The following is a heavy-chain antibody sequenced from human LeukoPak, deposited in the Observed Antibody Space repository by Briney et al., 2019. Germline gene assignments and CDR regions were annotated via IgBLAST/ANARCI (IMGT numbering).Heavy chain of an antibody. V-gene: IGHV4-34*01. Sequence: KPSETLSLTCAVYGGSFSGYYWSWIRQPPGKGLEWIGEINHSGSTNYNPSLKSRVTISVDTPKNQFSLKLSSVTAADTAVYYCARGPGGDYGGKGSYYYYYGMDVWGQGTTVTVSS. J-gene: IGHJ6*02. CDR3: ARGPGGDYGGKGSYYYYYGMDV. D-gene: IGHD4-23*01. CDR1: GGSFSGYY. CDR2: INHSGST.